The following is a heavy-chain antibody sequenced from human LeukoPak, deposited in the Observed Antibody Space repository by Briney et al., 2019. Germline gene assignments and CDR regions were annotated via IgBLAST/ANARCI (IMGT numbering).Heavy chain of an antibody. V-gene: IGHV3-30*18. Sequence: PGGSLRLSCAASGFTFSTYTIHWVRQAPGKGLEGVAVISYDESKKFYADSVKGRFTISRDNSRNTMYLQMNSLRAEDTAVYYCAKDRSFPRPGGGMDVWGQGTTVTVSS. D-gene: IGHD3-16*01. CDR2: ISYDESKK. CDR3: AKDRSFPRPGGGMDV. J-gene: IGHJ6*02. CDR1: GFTFSTYT.